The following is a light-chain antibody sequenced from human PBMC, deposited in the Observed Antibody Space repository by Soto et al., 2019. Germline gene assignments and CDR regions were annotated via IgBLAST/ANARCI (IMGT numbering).Light chain of an antibody. CDR2: GAS. CDR3: QQYYNWWRK. J-gene: IGKJ1*01. CDR1: QSVSSN. V-gene: IGKV3-15*01. Sequence: IVMTQSPATLSVSPGVRATLSCRPRQSVSSNSAWYQQKPGQAPRLRIYGASTRATGIPARFSGSGSGTEFTLTISSLQSEDVAVYYCQQYYNWWRKCGQGTKADVK.